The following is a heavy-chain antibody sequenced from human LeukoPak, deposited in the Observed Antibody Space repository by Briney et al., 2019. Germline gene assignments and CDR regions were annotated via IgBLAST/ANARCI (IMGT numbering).Heavy chain of an antibody. CDR2: IYYSGST. V-gene: IGHV4-39*07. D-gene: IGHD4-23*01. CDR1: GGSISSSSYY. CDR3: ARDRDNYGGNRGWFDP. J-gene: IGHJ5*02. Sequence: PSETLSLTCTVSGGSISSSSYYWGWIRQPPGKGLEWIGSIYYSGSTYYNPSLKSRVTISVDTSKNQFSLKLSSVTAADTAVYYCARDRDNYGGNRGWFDPWGQGTLVTVSS.